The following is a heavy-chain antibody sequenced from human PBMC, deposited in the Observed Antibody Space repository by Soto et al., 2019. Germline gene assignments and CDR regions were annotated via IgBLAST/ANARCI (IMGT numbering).Heavy chain of an antibody. D-gene: IGHD3-9*01. V-gene: IGHV1-2*02. J-gene: IGHJ6*02. CDR1: GYTFSGYY. CDR2: INPNNGVT. Sequence: GASVKVSCKASGYTFSGYYMHCVRQAPGQVLEWLGWINPNNGVTNYAQKFQGRVTVTRDTSTSTAYMELRILTSDDTAVYYCARCLAEGSCDIPGCPTRPLYGMDVWGQGTTVTVSS. CDR3: ARCLAEGSCDIPGCPTRPLYGMDV.